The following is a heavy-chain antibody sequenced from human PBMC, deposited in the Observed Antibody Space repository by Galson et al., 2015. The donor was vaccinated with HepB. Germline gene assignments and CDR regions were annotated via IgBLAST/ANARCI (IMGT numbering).Heavy chain of an antibody. CDR3: GRGSMVRGVPEPPFDP. D-gene: IGHD3-10*01. V-gene: IGHV5-10-1*01. CDR1: GYSFTSYW. CDR2: IDPSDSYT. Sequence: QSGAEVKKPGESLRISCKGSGYSFTSYWISWVRQMPGKGLEWMGRIDPSDSYTNYSPSFQGHVTISADKSISTAYLQWSSLKASDTAMYYCGRGSMVRGVPEPPFDPWGQGTLVTVSS. J-gene: IGHJ5*02.